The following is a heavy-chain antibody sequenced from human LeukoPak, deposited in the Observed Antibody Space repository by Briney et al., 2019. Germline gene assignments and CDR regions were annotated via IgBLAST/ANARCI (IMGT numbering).Heavy chain of an antibody. CDR3: TDSYSDASLYADF. CDR2: IRNNSSGGTT. Sequence: PGGSLRLSCAASGLNFSCDAVSWVRQAPRKGLEWIGFIRNNSSGGTTEYAASVKGRFVISRDDSKIIAYLQMNRRKREDTARYYCTDSYSDASLYADFWGQGTQVTVSS. D-gene: IGHD3-10*01. J-gene: IGHJ4*02. V-gene: IGHV3-49*04. CDR1: GLNFSCDA.